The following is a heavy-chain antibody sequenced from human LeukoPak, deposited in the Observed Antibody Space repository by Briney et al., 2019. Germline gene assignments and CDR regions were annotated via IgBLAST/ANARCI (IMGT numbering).Heavy chain of an antibody. J-gene: IGHJ4*02. CDR3: ARVDSSGSYSYYFDY. CDR2: ISSSSSYI. CDR1: GFTFSSYS. D-gene: IGHD1-26*01. V-gene: IGHV3-21*01. Sequence: GGSLRLSCAASGFTFSSYSMNWVRQAPGKGLEWVSSISSSSSYIYYADSVKGRFTISRDNAKNSLYLQMNSLRAEDTAVYYCARVDSSGSYSYYFDYWGQGTLVTVSS.